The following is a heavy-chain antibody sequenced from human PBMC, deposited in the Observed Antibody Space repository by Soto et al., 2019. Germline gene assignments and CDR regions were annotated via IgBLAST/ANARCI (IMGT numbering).Heavy chain of an antibody. Sequence: QPGGSLRLSCAASGFTFDDYAMHWVRQAPGKGLEWVSGISWNSGSIGYADSVKGRFTISRDNAKNSLYLQMNSLRAEDTALYYCAKDRSYYDSSGYNDDAFDIWGQGTMVTVSS. V-gene: IGHV3-9*01. CDR3: AKDRSYYDSSGYNDDAFDI. D-gene: IGHD3-22*01. J-gene: IGHJ3*02. CDR2: ISWNSGSI. CDR1: GFTFDDYA.